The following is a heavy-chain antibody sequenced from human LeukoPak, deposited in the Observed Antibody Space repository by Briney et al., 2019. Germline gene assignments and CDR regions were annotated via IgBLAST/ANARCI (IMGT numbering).Heavy chain of an antibody. CDR2: IYYSGST. J-gene: IGHJ3*02. CDR1: GGSINTYY. D-gene: IGHD2-21*01. Sequence: KASETLSLTCTVSGGSINTYYWSWIRQPPGKGLEWIGYIYYSGSTNYNPSLKSRVTISVDTSKNQFSLKLSSVTAADTAVYYCARDPQGDDAFDIWGQGTMVTVSS. V-gene: IGHV4-59*01. CDR3: ARDPQGDDAFDI.